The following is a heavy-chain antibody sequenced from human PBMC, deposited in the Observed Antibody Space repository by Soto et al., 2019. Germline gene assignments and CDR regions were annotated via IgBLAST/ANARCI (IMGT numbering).Heavy chain of an antibody. D-gene: IGHD2-15*01. CDR3: ARTRGSSFFDY. V-gene: IGHV4-31*03. J-gene: IGHJ4*02. CDR1: GGSISTANYY. Sequence: PSETLSITCNISGGSISTANYYWSWFRQRPGKGLEWIGYIFYSGTTYTYYNLSLKSRLFMSLDTSKNTLTLWMTSVTAADTAVYYCARTRGSSFFDYWGQGTMVTVSS. CDR2: IFYSGTT.